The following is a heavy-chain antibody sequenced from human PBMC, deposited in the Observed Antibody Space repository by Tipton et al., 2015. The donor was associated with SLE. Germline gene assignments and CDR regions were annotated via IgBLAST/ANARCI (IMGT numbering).Heavy chain of an antibody. CDR1: GGSISSSSYY. Sequence: TLSLTCTVSGGSISSSSYYWGWIRQPPGKGLEWIGYIYYSGSTNYNPSLKSRVTISVDTSKNQFSLKLSSVTAADTAVYYCARDSEVGYYASGSPNWFDPWGQGTLVTVSS. V-gene: IGHV4-61*05. J-gene: IGHJ5*02. CDR2: IYYSGST. D-gene: IGHD3-10*01. CDR3: ARDSEVGYYASGSPNWFDP.